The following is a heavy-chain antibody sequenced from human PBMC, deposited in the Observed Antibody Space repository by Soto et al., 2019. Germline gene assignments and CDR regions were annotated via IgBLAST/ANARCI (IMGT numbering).Heavy chain of an antibody. CDR1: GYTFTSYY. J-gene: IGHJ5*02. CDR2: INPSGGST. Sequence: EASVKVSCKASGYTFTSYYMHWVRQAPGQGLEWMGIINPSGGSTSYAQKFQGRVTMTRDTSTSTVYMELSSLRSEDTAVYYCARDTSEEYCSGGSCGNWFDPWGQGTLVTVSS. V-gene: IGHV1-46*01. D-gene: IGHD2-15*01. CDR3: ARDTSEEYCSGGSCGNWFDP.